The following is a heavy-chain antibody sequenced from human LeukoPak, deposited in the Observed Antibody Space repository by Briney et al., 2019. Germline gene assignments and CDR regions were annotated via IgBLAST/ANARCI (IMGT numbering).Heavy chain of an antibody. CDR1: GGTFSSYA. CDR2: IIPIFGTA. CDR3: AREGNDYVWGSYPESYYFDY. V-gene: IGHV1-69*05. Sequence: ASVKVSCKASGGTFSSYAISWVRQAPGQGPEWMGGIIPIFGTANYAQKFQGRVATTTDESTSTAYMELSSLRSEDTAVYYCAREGNDYVWGSYPESYYFDYWGQGTLVTVSS. J-gene: IGHJ4*02. D-gene: IGHD3-16*02.